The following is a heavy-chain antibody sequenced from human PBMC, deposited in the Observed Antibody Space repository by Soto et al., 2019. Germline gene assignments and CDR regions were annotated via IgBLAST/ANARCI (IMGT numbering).Heavy chain of an antibody. Sequence: QVQLQESGPGLVKPSQTLSLTCTVSGGSISSGGYYWSWMRQHPGKGLEWIGYIYYSGSTYYNPSLKSRATISVDTSKNQFSLKLSSVTAADTAVYYCARSGYSYGPNSLLYWGQGTLVTVSS. J-gene: IGHJ4*02. CDR2: IYYSGST. CDR1: GGSISSGGYY. CDR3: ARSGYSYGPNSLLY. V-gene: IGHV4-31*03. D-gene: IGHD5-18*01.